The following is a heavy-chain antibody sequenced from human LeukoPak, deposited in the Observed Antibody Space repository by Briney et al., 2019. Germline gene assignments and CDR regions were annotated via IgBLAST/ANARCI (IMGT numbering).Heavy chain of an antibody. J-gene: IGHJ4*02. CDR2: ISDTSSDI. CDR3: AKGLFSAFDKYLDS. V-gene: IGHV3-21*04. D-gene: IGHD5-12*01. CDR1: GFAFESYT. Sequence: KPGGSLRLSRAASGFAFESYTMTWVRQAPGKGLEWVSLISDTSSDINYAESVRDRFTISRDNAKNSLFLQMDSLRVEDTAIYYCAKGLFSAFDKYLDSWGQGTLVTVSS.